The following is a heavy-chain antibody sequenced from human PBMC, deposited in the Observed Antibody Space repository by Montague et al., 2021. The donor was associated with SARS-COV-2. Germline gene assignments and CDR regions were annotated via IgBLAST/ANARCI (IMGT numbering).Heavy chain of an antibody. D-gene: IGHD2-2*01. Sequence: SETLSLTCTVSGGSISSNSYYWGWIRQPPGKGLEWIGSIYYSGSTYYNPSLKSRVTISVDTSKNQFSLKLSSVTAADTAVYYCARFYRVLPAASFDYWGQGTLVTVSS. CDR1: GGSISSNSYY. CDR2: IYYSGST. CDR3: ARFYRVLPAASFDY. J-gene: IGHJ4*02. V-gene: IGHV4-39*01.